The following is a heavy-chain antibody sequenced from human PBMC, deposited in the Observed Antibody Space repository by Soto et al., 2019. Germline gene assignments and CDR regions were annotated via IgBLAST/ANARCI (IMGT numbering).Heavy chain of an antibody. V-gene: IGHV4-4*07. Sequence: SETLSLTCTVSGGSISSYRWSWIRQPAWKGLEWTGRISNNGNTQYNPSLKSRVTVSVDTSRNQFFLNLHSVTAADSAVYFCGRESGETWDYEAYWGQGTPVTVSS. CDR1: GGSISSYR. J-gene: IGHJ4*02. CDR2: ISNNGNT. D-gene: IGHD1-7*01. CDR3: GRESGETWDYEAY.